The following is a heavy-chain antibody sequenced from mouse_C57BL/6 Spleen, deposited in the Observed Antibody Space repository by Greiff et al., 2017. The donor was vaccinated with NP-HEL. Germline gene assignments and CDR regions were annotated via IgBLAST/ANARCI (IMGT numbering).Heavy chain of an antibody. V-gene: IGHV1-26*01. J-gene: IGHJ2*01. Sequence: EVQLQQSGPELVKPGASVKISCKASGYTFTDYYMNWVKQSHGKSLEWIGDINPNNGGTSYNQKFKGKATLTVDKSSSTAYMELRSLTSEDSAVYYWARYGYDEYYFDYWGQGTTLTVSS. CDR2: INPNNGGT. D-gene: IGHD2-2*01. CDR1: GYTFTDYY. CDR3: ARYGYDEYYFDY.